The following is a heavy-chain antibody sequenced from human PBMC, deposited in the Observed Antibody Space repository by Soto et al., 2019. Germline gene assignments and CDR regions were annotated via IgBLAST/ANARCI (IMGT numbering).Heavy chain of an antibody. CDR1: GYSFTSYW. Sequence: EVQLVQSGAEVKKPGESLKISCKGSGYSFTSYWIGWVRQMPGKGLEWMGIIYPGDSDTRYSPSFQGQVTISADKSISTAYLQWSSLKASDTAMYYCARLIPAVLAPPWFGGPNYYYYYMDVWGKGTTVTVSS. V-gene: IGHV5-51*03. D-gene: IGHD3-10*01. CDR3: ARLIPAVLAPPWFGGPNYYYYYMDV. CDR2: IYPGDSDT. J-gene: IGHJ6*03.